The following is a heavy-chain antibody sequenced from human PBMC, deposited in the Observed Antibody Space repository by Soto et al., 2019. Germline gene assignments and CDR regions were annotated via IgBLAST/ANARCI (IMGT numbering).Heavy chain of an antibody. CDR1: GGSISSSSYY. CDR2: IYYSGST. J-gene: IGHJ4*02. CDR3: ASLAGIAAAGTGLFDY. Sequence: QLQLQESGPGLVKPSETLSLTCTVSGGSISSSSYYWGWIRQPPGKGLEWIGSIYYSGSTYYNPSLKSRVPISVDTSKNQFSLKLSSVTAADTAVYYCASLAGIAAAGTGLFDYWGQGTLVTVSS. D-gene: IGHD6-13*01. V-gene: IGHV4-39*01.